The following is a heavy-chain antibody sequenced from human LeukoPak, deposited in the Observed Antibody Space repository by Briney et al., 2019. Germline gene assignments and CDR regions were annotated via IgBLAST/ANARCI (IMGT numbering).Heavy chain of an antibody. J-gene: IGHJ4*02. D-gene: IGHD3-9*01. CDR1: GYSISSGYY. Sequence: SETLSLTCTVSGYSISSGYYWGWIRQPPGKGLEWIGSIYHSGSTYYNPSLRSRVTISVDRSKNQFSLKLSSVTAADTAVYYCASSVIEGYDILTGSEPFDYWGQGTLVTVSS. CDR3: ASSVIEGYDILTGSEPFDY. CDR2: IYHSGST. V-gene: IGHV4-38-2*02.